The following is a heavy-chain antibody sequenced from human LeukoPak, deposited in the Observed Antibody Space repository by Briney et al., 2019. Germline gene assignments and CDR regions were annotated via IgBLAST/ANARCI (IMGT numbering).Heavy chain of an antibody. Sequence: GASVKVSCKVSGYTLTELSMHWVRQAPGKGLEWMGGFDPEDGETIYAQKFQGRVTMTEDTSTDTAYMELSSLRSEDTAVYYCATDRRVWGSYRFDGLGYWGQGTLVTVSS. CDR1: GYTLTELS. J-gene: IGHJ4*02. CDR2: FDPEDGET. D-gene: IGHD3-16*02. CDR3: ATDRRVWGSYRFDGLGY. V-gene: IGHV1-24*01.